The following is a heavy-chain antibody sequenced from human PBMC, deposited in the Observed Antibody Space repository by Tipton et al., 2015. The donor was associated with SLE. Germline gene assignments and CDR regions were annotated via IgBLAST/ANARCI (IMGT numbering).Heavy chain of an antibody. V-gene: IGHV4-39*07. Sequence: TLSLTCTVSGGSISSSSYYWVWIRQPPGKGLEWIGRIYYSGSTYYNPSLKNRVTISVDTSKNQFSLKLSSVTDADTAVYYCARHRWDGYNLFDYWGQGTLVTVSS. CDR3: ARHRWDGYNLFDY. D-gene: IGHD5-24*01. J-gene: IGHJ4*02. CDR2: IYYSGST. CDR1: GGSISSSSYY.